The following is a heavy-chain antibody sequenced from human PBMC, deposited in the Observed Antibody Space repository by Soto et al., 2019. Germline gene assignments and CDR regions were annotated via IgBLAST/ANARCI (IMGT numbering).Heavy chain of an antibody. J-gene: IGHJ5*02. D-gene: IGHD3-3*01. CDR3: ARVGESRYDFWSGYYPNWFDP. V-gene: IGHV4-31*03. CDR1: GGSISSGGYY. CDR2: IYYSGST. Sequence: QVQLQESGPGLVKPSQTLSLTCTVSGGSISSGGYYWSWIRQHPGKGLEWIGYIYYSGSTYYNPSLKSRVTISVETSKNQFSLKLSSVTAADTAVYYCARVGESRYDFWSGYYPNWFDPWGQGTLVTVSS.